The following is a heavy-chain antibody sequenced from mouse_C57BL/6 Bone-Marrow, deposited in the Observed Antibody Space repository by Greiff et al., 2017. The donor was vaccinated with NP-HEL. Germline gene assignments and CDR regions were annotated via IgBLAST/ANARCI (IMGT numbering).Heavy chain of an antibody. D-gene: IGHD1-1*01. CDR3: ARYSLLLRPWYFDV. V-gene: IGHV7-3*01. CDR2: IRNKANGYTT. CDR1: GFTFTDYY. J-gene: IGHJ1*03. Sequence: EVMLVESGGGLVQPGGSLSLSCAASGFTFTDYYMSWVRQPPGKALEWLGFIRNKANGYTTEYSASVKGRFTISRYNSQSILYLQMNALRAEDSATYYCARYSLLLRPWYFDVWGTGTTVTVSS.